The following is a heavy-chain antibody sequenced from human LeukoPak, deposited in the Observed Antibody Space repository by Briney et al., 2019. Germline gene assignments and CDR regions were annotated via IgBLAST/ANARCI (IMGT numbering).Heavy chain of an antibody. CDR2: IYYSGST. V-gene: IGHV4-61*01. CDR1: GGSVNSGSYY. Sequence: SETLSLTCTVSGGSVNSGSYYWPWIRQPPGKGLEWIGYIYYSGSTNYSPSLKSRITISVDTSDNQFSLKLSSVTAADTAVYYCARMDYYDSSGYYSYRAFDIWGQGTMVTVSS. CDR3: ARMDYYDSSGYYSYRAFDI. J-gene: IGHJ3*02. D-gene: IGHD3-22*01.